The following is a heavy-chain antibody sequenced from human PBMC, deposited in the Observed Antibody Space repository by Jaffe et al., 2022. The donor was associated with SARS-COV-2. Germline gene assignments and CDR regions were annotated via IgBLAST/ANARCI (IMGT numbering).Heavy chain of an antibody. D-gene: IGHD3-10*01. J-gene: IGHJ6*02. Sequence: EVQLVESGGGLIQPGGSLRLSCAASGFTVSSNYMSWVRQAPGKGLEWVSVIYSGGSTYYADSVKGRFTISRDNSKNTLYLQMNSLRAEDTAVYYCARDRDGYYYYYGMDVWGQGTTVTVSS. V-gene: IGHV3-53*01. CDR1: GFTVSSNY. CDR2: IYSGGST. CDR3: ARDRDGYYYYYGMDV.